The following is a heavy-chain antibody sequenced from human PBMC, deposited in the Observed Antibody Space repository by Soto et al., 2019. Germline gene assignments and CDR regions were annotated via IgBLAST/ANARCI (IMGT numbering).Heavy chain of an antibody. CDR3: ASGRRLRYFDWSEYNWFDP. CDR1: GGTFSSYA. Sequence: SVKVSCKASGGTFSSYAISWVRQAPGQGLEWMGGIIPIFGTANYAQKFQGRVTITADESTSTAYMELSSLRSEDTAVYYCASGRRLRYFDWSEYNWFDPWGQGTLVTVSS. J-gene: IGHJ5*02. CDR2: IIPIFGTA. D-gene: IGHD3-9*01. V-gene: IGHV1-69*13.